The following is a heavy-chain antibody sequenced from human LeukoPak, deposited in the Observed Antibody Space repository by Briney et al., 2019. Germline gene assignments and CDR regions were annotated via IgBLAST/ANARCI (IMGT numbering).Heavy chain of an antibody. J-gene: IGHJ5*02. CDR3: ALKYNWNLYNWFDP. Sequence: GGSLRLSCAASGFTFSSYAMHWVRQAPGKGLEYVSAISSNGGSTYYADSVKGRFTISRDNSKNTLYLQMSSLRAEDTAVYYCALKYNWNLYNWFDPWGQGTLVTVSS. V-gene: IGHV3-64D*06. CDR2: ISSNGGST. CDR1: GFTFSSYA. D-gene: IGHD1-20*01.